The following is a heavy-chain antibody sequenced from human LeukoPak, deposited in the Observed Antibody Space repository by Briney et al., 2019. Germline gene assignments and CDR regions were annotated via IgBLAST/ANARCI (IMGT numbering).Heavy chain of an antibody. Sequence: SETLSLTCTVSGGSISSYYWSWIRQPAGKGLEWIGRIYTSGSTNYNPSLKSRVTMSVDTSKNQFSLKLSSVTAADTAVYYCAREKTPKNPITMVRGATNWFDPWGQGTLVTVSS. CDR1: GGSISSYY. CDR3: AREKTPKNPITMVRGATNWFDP. J-gene: IGHJ5*02. V-gene: IGHV4-4*07. D-gene: IGHD3-10*01. CDR2: IYTSGST.